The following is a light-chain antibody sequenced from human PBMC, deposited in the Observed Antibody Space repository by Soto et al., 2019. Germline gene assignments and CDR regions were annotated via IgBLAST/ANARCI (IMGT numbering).Light chain of an antibody. CDR3: GAWDTSLSGVV. J-gene: IGLJ2*01. V-gene: IGLV1-51*01. Sequence: QSVLTQPPSVSAAPGQKGIISCSGSSSNIGNNYVSWYQQLPGTAPRLLIYDANKRPSEIPDRFSGSKSATSATLGITGLQTGDEADYYCGAWDTSLSGVVFGGGTKLTVL. CDR2: DAN. CDR1: SSNIGNNY.